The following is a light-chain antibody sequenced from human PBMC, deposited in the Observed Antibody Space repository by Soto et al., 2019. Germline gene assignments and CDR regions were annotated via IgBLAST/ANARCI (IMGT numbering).Light chain of an antibody. Sequence: IGVPPSPDSLAVSLGERATINCKTSHSVLYRSNNQNYLAWFQHKEGQPPKLLIYWASIRESGVPDRFSGSGSGTDFTLTINGLQAEDVAVYYCQQYYSWWTFGQGSKVDIK. J-gene: IGKJ1*01. CDR3: QQYYSWWT. V-gene: IGKV4-1*01. CDR2: WAS. CDR1: HSVLYRSNNQNY.